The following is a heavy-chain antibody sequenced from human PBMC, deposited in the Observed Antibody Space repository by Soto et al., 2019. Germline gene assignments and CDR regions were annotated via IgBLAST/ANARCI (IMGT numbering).Heavy chain of an antibody. D-gene: IGHD4-17*01. CDR1: GFTFISHG. J-gene: IGHJ4*02. V-gene: IGHV3-33*01. CDR2: IWYDGSNK. CDR3: ARAPDYGGNYFDY. Sequence: VQLVESGGGAVQPGRSLRLSCAASGFTFISHGMHWVRQAPGKGLEWVAVIWYDGSNKYYGDSVKGRFTISRDNSKNTVYLQMNSLRGEDTAVYYCARAPDYGGNYFDYWGQGTLVTVSS.